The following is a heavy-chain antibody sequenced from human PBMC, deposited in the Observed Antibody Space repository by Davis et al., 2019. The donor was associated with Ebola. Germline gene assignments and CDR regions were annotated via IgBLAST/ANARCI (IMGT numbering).Heavy chain of an antibody. D-gene: IGHD1/OR15-1a*01. CDR3: AKDRTRGYYYYYGMDV. J-gene: IGHJ6*02. CDR2: ISSSSSTI. CDR1: GFTFSSYS. Sequence: GESLKISCAASGFTFSSYSMNWVRQAPGKGLEWVSYISSSSSTIYYADSVKGRFTISRDNAKNSLYLQMNSLRAEDTALYYCAKDRTRGYYYYYGMDVWGQGTLVTVSS. V-gene: IGHV3-48*04.